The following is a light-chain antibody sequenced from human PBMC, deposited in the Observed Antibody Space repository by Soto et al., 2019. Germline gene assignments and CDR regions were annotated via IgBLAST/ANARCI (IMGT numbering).Light chain of an antibody. CDR2: GAS. Sequence: IVLTHVPCTLSLSPLERATLSFRSSQSVSSNYLAWYQQRPGQPPNLLIFGASNRAPGIPDRFSGSGSGTDFTLTISRLEPEDFAVYYCQQYGSSIKTFGQGTKVDIK. CDR3: QQYGSSIKT. J-gene: IGKJ1*01. V-gene: IGKV3-20*01. CDR1: QSVSSNY.